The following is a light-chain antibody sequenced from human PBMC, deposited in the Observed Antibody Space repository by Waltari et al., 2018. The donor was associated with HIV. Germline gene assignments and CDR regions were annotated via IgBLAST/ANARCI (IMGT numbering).Light chain of an antibody. CDR3: GTWDSRLSIYV. J-gene: IGLJ1*01. Sequence: QSVLTQPPSVSAAPGQRVTISCSCTSSNVAPYYARWYQQLPGTAPKLLIYDNNKRPSEIPDRFSGSKSDTSATLDISGLQTGDEADYYCGTWDSRLSIYVFGAGTRVTVL. CDR2: DNN. V-gene: IGLV1-51*01. CDR1: SSNVAPYY.